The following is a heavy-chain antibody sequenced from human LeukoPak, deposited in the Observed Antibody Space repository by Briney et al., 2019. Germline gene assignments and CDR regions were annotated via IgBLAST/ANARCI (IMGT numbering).Heavy chain of an antibody. V-gene: IGHV3-23*01. Sequence: PGGSLRLSCAASGFTFGGYAMSWVRQAPGKGLEWVSAISGSGGSTYYADSVKGRFTISRDNSKNTLYLQMNSLRAEDTAVYYCAKDLVPGIAAAGFPDYWGQGTLVTVSS. D-gene: IGHD6-13*01. J-gene: IGHJ4*02. CDR3: AKDLVPGIAAAGFPDY. CDR1: GFTFGGYA. CDR2: ISGSGGST.